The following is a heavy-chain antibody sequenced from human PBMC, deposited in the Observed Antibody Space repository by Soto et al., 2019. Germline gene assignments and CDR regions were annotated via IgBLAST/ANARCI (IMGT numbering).Heavy chain of an antibody. J-gene: IGHJ6*02. V-gene: IGHV3-64D*06. D-gene: IGHD6-13*01. Sequence: GSMKLSCSGAGVTGSSFGMHWVRQAPGRGLEHVSTLSSNGIGTYYADSVKGRFTFSRDTSKNTLYLQMSSLRTEDTAVYYCVKDMGQAAVGIRSPYGLDVWGLGTTVT. CDR3: VKDMGQAAVGIRSPYGLDV. CDR2: LSSNGIGT. CDR1: GVTGSSFG.